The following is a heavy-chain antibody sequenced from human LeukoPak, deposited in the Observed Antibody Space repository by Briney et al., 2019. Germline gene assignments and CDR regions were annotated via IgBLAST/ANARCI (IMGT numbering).Heavy chain of an antibody. Sequence: GGSLRLSCAASGFTFSSYAMGWVRQAPGKGLEWVSAISGSGGSTYYADSVKGRFTISRDNSKNTLYLQMNSLRAEDTAVYYCAKLDGSGSYSLTHYYYYGMDVWGQGTTVTVSS. J-gene: IGHJ6*02. CDR3: AKLDGSGSYSLTHYYYYGMDV. V-gene: IGHV3-23*01. D-gene: IGHD3-10*01. CDR1: GFTFSSYA. CDR2: ISGSGGST.